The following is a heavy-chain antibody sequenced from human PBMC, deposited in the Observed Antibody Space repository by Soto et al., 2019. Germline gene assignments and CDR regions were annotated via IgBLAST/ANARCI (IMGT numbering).Heavy chain of an antibody. CDR2: NDPGDSVT. CDR1: GYSLTNFW. CDR3: ASGGDASGHHDLDV. V-gene: IGHV5-10-1*01. D-gene: IGHD6-19*01. Sequence: GESLKISCKGSGYSLTNFWLHWVRQMPGKGLGWMGRNDPGDSVTTYNPSSQGHGTMSADKSINTAYLEWSSLNALDTPMYYCASGGDASGHHDLDVWGLGTMVTVSS. J-gene: IGHJ3*01.